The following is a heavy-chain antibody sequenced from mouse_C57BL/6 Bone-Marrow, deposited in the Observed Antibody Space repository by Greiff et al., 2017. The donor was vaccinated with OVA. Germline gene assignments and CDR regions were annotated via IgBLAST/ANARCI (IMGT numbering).Heavy chain of an antibody. CDR2: IDPSDSYT. J-gene: IGHJ2*01. CDR3: ARRPYYYGSSYLYFDY. CDR1: GYTFTSYW. V-gene: IGHV1-69*01. D-gene: IGHD1-1*01. Sequence: QVQLKQPGAELVMPGASVKLSCKASGYTFTSYWMHWVKQRPGQGLEWIGEIDPSDSYTNYTQKFKGQSTLTVDKSSSTAYMQISSLTSEDSAFYYCARRPYYYGSSYLYFDYWVQGTTLTVSS.